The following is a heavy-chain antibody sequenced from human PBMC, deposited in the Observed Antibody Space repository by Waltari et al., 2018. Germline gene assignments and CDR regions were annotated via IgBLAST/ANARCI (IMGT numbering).Heavy chain of an antibody. CDR2: IYTSGST. J-gene: IGHJ6*03. CDR3: ARDNYGQGYCSGGSCYSPYYYYYYMDV. D-gene: IGHD2-15*01. V-gene: IGHV4-4*07. Sequence: QVQLQESGPGLVKPSETLSLTCTVSGGSISSYYWSWIRQPAGKGLEWIGRIYTSGSTNYNPSPKSRVTMSVDTSKNQFSLKLSSVTAADTAVYYCARDNYGQGYCSGGSCYSPYYYYYYMDVWGKGTTVTVSS. CDR1: GGSISSYY.